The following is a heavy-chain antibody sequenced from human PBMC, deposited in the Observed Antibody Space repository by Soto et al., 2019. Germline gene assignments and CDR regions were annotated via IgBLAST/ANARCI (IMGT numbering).Heavy chain of an antibody. Sequence: SVKVSCKASGGSFTYYAFSWVRQAPGQGLEWMGGIIPIFRSSNFAQKFQGRLTIFADASAGTAYMELSSLRSDDTAIYYCAKDVGFQQHLFVFDLWGQGTLVTVSS. CDR2: IIPIFRSS. D-gene: IGHD3-10*02. J-gene: IGHJ4*02. CDR3: AKDVGFQQHLFVFDL. CDR1: GGSFTYYA. V-gene: IGHV1-69*13.